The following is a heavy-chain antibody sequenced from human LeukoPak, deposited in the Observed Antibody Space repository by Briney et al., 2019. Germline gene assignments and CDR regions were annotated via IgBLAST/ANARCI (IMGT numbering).Heavy chain of an antibody. CDR1: GASISSYY. V-gene: IGHV4-59*08. Sequence: SETLSLTCTVSGASISSYYWSWIRQPPGKGLEWIGDIYNSGNTNYNPSLKSRVTMSVSTSKNQFSLSLSSVTAADTAVYYCARQTRYNYGPAFDFWGQGALVTVSS. CDR3: ARQTRYNYGPAFDF. J-gene: IGHJ4*02. CDR2: IYNSGNT. D-gene: IGHD5-18*01.